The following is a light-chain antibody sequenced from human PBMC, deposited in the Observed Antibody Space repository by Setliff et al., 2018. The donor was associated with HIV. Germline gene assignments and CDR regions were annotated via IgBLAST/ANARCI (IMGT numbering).Light chain of an antibody. Sequence: QSALTQPASVSRSPGQSITISCTGTSNDIASSDYVSWYQQHLGKAPKLIIYHVSHRPSGVSHRFSAFKSGHTASLTISGLQADDEADYYCSSSTTDTSDVFGTGTKVTVL. V-gene: IGLV2-14*03. CDR3: SSSTTDTSDV. CDR1: SNDIASSDY. J-gene: IGLJ1*01. CDR2: HVS.